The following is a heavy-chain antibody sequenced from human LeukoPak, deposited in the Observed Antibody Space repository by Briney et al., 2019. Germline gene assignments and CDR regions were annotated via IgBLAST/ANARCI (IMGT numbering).Heavy chain of an antibody. J-gene: IGHJ2*01. CDR2: IYYSGST. D-gene: IGHD3-10*01. Sequence: SETLSLTCTVSGGSISSGDYCWSWIRQPPGKGLEWIGYIYYSGSTYYNPSLKSRVTISVDTSKNQFSLKLSSVTAADTAVYYCARDAEMDSGDNKNYYGSGTRNFDLWGRGTLVTVSS. CDR1: GGSISSGDYC. CDR3: ARDAEMDSGDNKNYYGSGTRNFDL. V-gene: IGHV4-31*03.